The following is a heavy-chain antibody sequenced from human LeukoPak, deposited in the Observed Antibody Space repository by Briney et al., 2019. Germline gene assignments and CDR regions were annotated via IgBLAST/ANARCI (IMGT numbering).Heavy chain of an antibody. Sequence: PGGSLRLSCAASGFTFSSYDMHWVRQATGKGLEWVSTIGTAGDTYYPGSVKGRFTISRENAKNSLYLQMNSLGAGDTAVYYCARARSYYDSSGPTIDAFDIWGQGTMVTASS. J-gene: IGHJ3*02. V-gene: IGHV3-13*01. CDR1: GFTFSSYD. CDR3: ARARSYYDSSGPTIDAFDI. D-gene: IGHD3-22*01. CDR2: IGTAGDT.